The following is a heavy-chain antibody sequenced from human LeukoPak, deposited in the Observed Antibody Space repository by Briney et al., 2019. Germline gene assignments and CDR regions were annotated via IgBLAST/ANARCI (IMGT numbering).Heavy chain of an antibody. V-gene: IGHV1-2*06. CDR2: INPNSGGT. CDR1: GYTFTGYY. CDR3: ARLTIYGDSDY. Sequence: ASVKVSCKASGYTFTGYYMHWVRQAPGQGLEWMGRINPNSGGTNYAQKFQGRVTMTRDTSISTAYMELSRLRSDGTAVYYCARLTIYGDSDYWGQGTLVTVSS. D-gene: IGHD4-17*01. J-gene: IGHJ4*02.